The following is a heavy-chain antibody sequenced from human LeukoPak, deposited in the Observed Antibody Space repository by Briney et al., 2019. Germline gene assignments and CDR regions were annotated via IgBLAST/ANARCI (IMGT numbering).Heavy chain of an antibody. V-gene: IGHV3-53*01. Sequence: GGSLRPSCAASGFTVSSNYMSWVRQAPGKGLEWVSVIYSGGSTYYADSVKGRFTISRDNSKNTLYLQVNSLRAEDTAVYYCARVSGPGSREFDYWGQGTLVTVSS. CDR2: IYSGGST. CDR1: GFTVSSNY. CDR3: ARVSGPGSREFDY. J-gene: IGHJ4*02. D-gene: IGHD3-10*01.